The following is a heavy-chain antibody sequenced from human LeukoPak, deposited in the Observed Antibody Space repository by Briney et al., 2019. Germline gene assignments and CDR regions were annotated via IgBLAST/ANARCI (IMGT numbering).Heavy chain of an antibody. CDR3: TTDLGTYYHGSQRLIPIDY. CDR2: IKSKTDGETT. CDR1: GFTFANVW. Sequence: GGSLRLSCVDSGFTFANVWMSWVRQAPGKGLEWIGRIKSKTDGETTNYAEPVRGRFTISRDDSKSAVYLQMNSLKIEDTAVYYCTTDLGTYYHGSQRLIPIDYWGQGTLVTVSS. D-gene: IGHD3-10*01. V-gene: IGHV3-15*01. J-gene: IGHJ4*02.